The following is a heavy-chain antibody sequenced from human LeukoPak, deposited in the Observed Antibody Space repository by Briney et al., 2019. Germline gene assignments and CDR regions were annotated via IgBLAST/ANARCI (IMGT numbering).Heavy chain of an antibody. CDR3: ASPLLYYYDSSGYRDY. CDR1: GFTVSSNY. J-gene: IGHJ4*02. CDR2: IYSGGST. D-gene: IGHD3-22*01. V-gene: IGHV3-53*01. Sequence: LTGGSLRLSCAASGFTVSSNYMSWVRQAPGKGLEWVSVIYSGGSTYYADSVKGRFTISRDNSKNTLYLQMNSLRAEDTAVYYCASPLLYYYDSSGYRDYWGQGTLVTVSS.